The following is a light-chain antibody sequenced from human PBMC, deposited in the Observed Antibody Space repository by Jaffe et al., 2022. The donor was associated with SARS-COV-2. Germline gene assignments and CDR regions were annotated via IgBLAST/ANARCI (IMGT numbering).Light chain of an antibody. Sequence: DIVMTQSPAILSVSPGERATLSCRASQSVGSNLAWHQQKPGQAPRLLIYDASTRATDIPARFSGSGSGTEFTLTISNLQSEDFAVYYCQQYNSWYTFGQGTKLEIK. V-gene: IGKV3D-15*01. J-gene: IGKJ2*01. CDR2: DAS. CDR3: QQYNSWYT. CDR1: QSVGSN.